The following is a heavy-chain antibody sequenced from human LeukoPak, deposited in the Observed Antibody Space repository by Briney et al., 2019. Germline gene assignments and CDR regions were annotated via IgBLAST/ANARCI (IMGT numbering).Heavy chain of an antibody. CDR2: IKQDGSEK. J-gene: IGHJ4*02. Sequence: GGSLRLSCAASGFTFSSYWMSWVRQAPGKGLEWVANIKQDGSEKYYVDSVKGRFTISRDNAKNSLYLQMNSLRAEDTAVYYCARDAGIAVADLMNDYWGQGTLVTVSS. CDR3: ARDAGIAVADLMNDY. V-gene: IGHV3-7*01. CDR1: GFTFSSYW. D-gene: IGHD6-19*01.